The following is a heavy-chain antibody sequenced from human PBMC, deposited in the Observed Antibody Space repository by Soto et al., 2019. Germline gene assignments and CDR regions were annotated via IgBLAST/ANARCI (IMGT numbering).Heavy chain of an antibody. V-gene: IGHV3-73*01. CDR2: IRSKANSYAT. D-gene: IGHD3-22*01. J-gene: IGHJ3*02. CDR3: RRGITMIRAERNDAFDI. Sequence: GGSLRLSCAASGFTFSGSAMHWVRQASGKGLEWVGRIRSKANSYATAYAASVKGRFTTSRDDSKNTAYLQMNSLKTEDTAVYYCRRGITMIRAERNDAFDIWGQGTMVTVSS. CDR1: GFTFSGSA.